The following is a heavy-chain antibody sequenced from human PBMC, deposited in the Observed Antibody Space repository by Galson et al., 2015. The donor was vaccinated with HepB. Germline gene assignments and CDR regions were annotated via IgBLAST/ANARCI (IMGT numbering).Heavy chain of an antibody. J-gene: IGHJ6*03. CDR2: VFYTGTR. CDR1: GGSIFISNYHY. Sequence: ETLSLTCAVSGGSIFISNYHYWAWLRQPPGKGLEWIGSVFYTGTRHDNPSLQSRVSISADTSENQFYLKMTSVTATDTAVYYCARVYYDYVWGTYGQKKYHYHMDVWGKGTTVTVSS. D-gene: IGHD3-16*01. V-gene: IGHV4-39*07. CDR3: ARVYYDYVWGTYGQKKYHYHMDV.